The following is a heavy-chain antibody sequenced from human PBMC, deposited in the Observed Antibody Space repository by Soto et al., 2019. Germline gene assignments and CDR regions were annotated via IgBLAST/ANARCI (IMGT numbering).Heavy chain of an antibody. CDR2: VNHIGIT. V-gene: IGHV4-34*01. Sequence: QVQLQQWGAGLLKPSETLSLTCAVYGGSFSGYYWSWIRHTPGKGLEWIGEVNHIGITNYSPSLKSRVTISADISRNQFSLKLSSVTVADTAIYYCARKGALLIGDQGVYFQHWGQGTPVTVSS. J-gene: IGHJ1*01. D-gene: IGHD4-17*01. CDR3: ARKGALLIGDQGVYFQH. CDR1: GGSFSGYY.